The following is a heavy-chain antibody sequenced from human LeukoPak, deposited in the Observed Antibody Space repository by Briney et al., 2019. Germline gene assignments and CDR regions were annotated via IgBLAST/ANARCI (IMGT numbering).Heavy chain of an antibody. CDR2: ISGTGGTT. D-gene: IGHD4-17*01. J-gene: IGHJ4*02. V-gene: IGHV3-23*01. CDR3: AKGRGTTVTAAANY. CDR1: GFTFSNYS. Sequence: GGSLRLSCAASGFTFSNYSMSWVRHAPGKGLEWVSPISGTGGTTYYADSVKGRFTISRDNSKNTLFLQFNSLRADDTAVYYCAKGRGTTVTAAANYWGQGTLVTVSS.